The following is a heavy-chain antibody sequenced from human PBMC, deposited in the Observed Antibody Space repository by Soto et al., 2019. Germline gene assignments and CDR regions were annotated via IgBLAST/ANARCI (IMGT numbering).Heavy chain of an antibody. Sequence: SETLSLTCTVSGGSISSGGYYWSWIRQHPGKGLEWIGYIYYSGSTYYNPSLKSRVTISVDTSKNQFSLKLSSVTAADTAVYYCARGRYCLTGRCFPNWFDSWGQGALVTV. CDR3: ARGRYCLTGRCFPNWFDS. J-gene: IGHJ5*01. V-gene: IGHV4-31*03. CDR1: GGSISSGGYY. D-gene: IGHD7-27*01. CDR2: IYYSGST.